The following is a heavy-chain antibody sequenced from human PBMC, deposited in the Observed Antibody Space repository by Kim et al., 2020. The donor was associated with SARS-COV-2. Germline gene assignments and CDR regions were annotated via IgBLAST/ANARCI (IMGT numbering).Heavy chain of an antibody. CDR2: ISWDGGST. V-gene: IGHV3-43*01. D-gene: IGHD2-15*01. CDR3: AKDIAGGYCSGGSCPSSAYYYYGMDV. J-gene: IGHJ6*02. CDR1: GFTFDDYT. Sequence: GGSLRLSCAASGFTFDDYTMHWVRQAPGKGLEWVSLISWDGGSTYYADSVKGRFTISRDNSKNSLYLQMNSLRTEDTALYYCAKDIAGGYCSGGSCPSSAYYYYGMDVWGQGTTVTVSS.